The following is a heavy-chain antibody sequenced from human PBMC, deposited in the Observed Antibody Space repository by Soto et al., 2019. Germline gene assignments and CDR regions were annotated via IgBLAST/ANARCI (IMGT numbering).Heavy chain of an antibody. V-gene: IGHV3-48*04. CDR2: IFVTSAPI. J-gene: IGHJ5*02. Sequence: GGSLRLSCVASGFTFSSYSMVWVRQAPGKGLEWVSYIFVTSAPIYYADSVKGRFTISRDNAKNTLYLQMNSLRAEDTAVYYCASLTFYDILTGYDPWGQGTLVTVSS. D-gene: IGHD3-9*01. CDR3: ASLTFYDILTGYDP. CDR1: GFTFSSYS.